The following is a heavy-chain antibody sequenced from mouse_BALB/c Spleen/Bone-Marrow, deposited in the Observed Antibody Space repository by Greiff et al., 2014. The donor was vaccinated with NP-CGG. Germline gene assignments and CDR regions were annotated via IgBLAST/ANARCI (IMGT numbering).Heavy chain of an antibody. J-gene: IGHJ3*01. Sequence: EVQLEQSGAELVKPGASVKLSCTASGFNIKDTYMHWVKQRPEQGLEWIGRIDPADGNTKYDPKFKGKATMTADTSSNTAYMQLSRLTCEDTAVYAGDFYYCVRSLFAYWGQGTLVTVSA. CDR2: IDPADGNT. CDR1: GFNIKDTY. V-gene: IGHV14-3*02. D-gene: IGHD1-1*01. CDR3: DFYYCVRSLFAY.